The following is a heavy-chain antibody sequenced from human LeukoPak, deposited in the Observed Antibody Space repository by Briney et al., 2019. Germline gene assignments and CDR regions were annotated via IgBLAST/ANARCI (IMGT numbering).Heavy chain of an antibody. Sequence: ASVKVSCKASGYTFTSYAISWVRQAPGQGLEWMGGIIPIFGTANYAQKFQGRVTITADKSTSTAYMELSSLRSEDTAVYYCATDSSGYEPYYYYYYMDVWGKGTTVTVSS. CDR2: IIPIFGTA. J-gene: IGHJ6*03. CDR1: GYTFTSYA. D-gene: IGHD5-12*01. CDR3: ATDSSGYEPYYYYYYMDV. V-gene: IGHV1-69*06.